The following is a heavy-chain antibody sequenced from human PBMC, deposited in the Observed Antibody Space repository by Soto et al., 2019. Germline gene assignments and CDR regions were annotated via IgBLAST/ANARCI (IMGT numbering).Heavy chain of an antibody. Sequence: PSETLSLTCTVSGGSISSSSYSWSWIRHPPGKGLEWIGYIYHSGSTNYNPSLKSRVTISVDTSKNQFSLKLSSVTAADTAVYYCARVSGSYYYGMDVWGQGTTVTVSS. CDR1: GGSISSSSYS. CDR2: IYHSGST. CDR3: ARVSGSYYYGMDV. V-gene: IGHV4-30-2*01. J-gene: IGHJ6*02. D-gene: IGHD1-26*01.